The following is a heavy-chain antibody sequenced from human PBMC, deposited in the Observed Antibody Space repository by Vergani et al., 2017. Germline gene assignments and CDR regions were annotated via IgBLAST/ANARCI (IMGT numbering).Heavy chain of an antibody. J-gene: IGHJ4*02. CDR2: ISSSSSYI. D-gene: IGHD3-10*01. V-gene: IGHV3-21*01. Sequence: EVQLLESGGGLVQPGGSLRLSCAASGFTFSSYSMNWVRQAPGKGLEWVSSISSSSSYIYYADSVKGRFTISRDNAKNSLYLQMNSLRAEDTAVYYCARDPHYYGSGSPQGYWGQGTLVTVSS. CDR1: GFTFSSYS. CDR3: ARDPHYYGSGSPQGY.